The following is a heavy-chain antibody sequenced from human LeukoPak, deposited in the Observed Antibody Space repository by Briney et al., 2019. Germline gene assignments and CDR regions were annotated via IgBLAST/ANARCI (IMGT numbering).Heavy chain of an antibody. D-gene: IGHD6-13*01. CDR3: ARGDLSSSWSLRF. V-gene: IGHV4-34*01. Sequence: SETLSLTCAVYGGSFSGYYWSWIRQPPGKGLEWIGEINHSGSTNYNPSLKSRVTISVDTSKIQFSLKLSSVTAADTAVYYCARGDLSSSWSLRFWGQGTLVTVSS. J-gene: IGHJ4*02. CDR2: INHSGST. CDR1: GGSFSGYY.